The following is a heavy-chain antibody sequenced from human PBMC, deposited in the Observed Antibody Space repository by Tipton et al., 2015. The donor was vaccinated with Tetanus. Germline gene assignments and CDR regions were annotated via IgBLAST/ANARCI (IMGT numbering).Heavy chain of an antibody. D-gene: IGHD6-19*01. J-gene: IGHJ4*02. CDR2: ISVYNGNT. CDR1: GYTFNTFG. CDR3: ARVPTNPLAVDRPTDY. V-gene: IGHV1-18*01. Sequence: QLVQSGAEAKKPGASVKVSCKTSGYTFNTFGISWVRQAPGQGLEWMGWISVYNGNTNYAQKVQGRVTMTTDTPTSTAYMELRSLRSDDTAVYYCARVPTNPLAVDRPTDYWGQGTLVTVSS.